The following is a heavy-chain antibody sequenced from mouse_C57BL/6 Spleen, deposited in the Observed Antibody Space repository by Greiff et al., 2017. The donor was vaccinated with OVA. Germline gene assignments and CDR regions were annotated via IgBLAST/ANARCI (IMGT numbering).Heavy chain of an antibody. CDR1: GYSFTDYN. CDR2: INPNYGTT. V-gene: IGHV1-39*01. J-gene: IGHJ3*01. D-gene: IGHD2-2*01. CDR3: ARWLPFAY. Sequence: EVQLQQSGPELVKPGASVKISCKASGYSFTDYNMNWVKQSNGKSLEWIGVINPNYGTTSYNQKFKGKATITADTSSNTAYLQLSSLTSEDTAIYYCARWLPFAYWGQGTLVTVSA.